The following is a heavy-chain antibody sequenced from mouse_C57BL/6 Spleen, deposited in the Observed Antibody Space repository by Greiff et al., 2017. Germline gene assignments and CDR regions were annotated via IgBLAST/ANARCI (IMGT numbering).Heavy chain of an antibody. CDR3: ARHPDSSGYDYFDY. CDR1: GYTFTDYN. J-gene: IGHJ2*01. D-gene: IGHD3-2*02. CDR2: INPNNGGT. V-gene: IGHV1-22*01. Sequence: VHVKQSGPELVKPGASVKMSCKASGYTFTDYNMHWVKQSHGKSLEWIGYINPNNGGTSYNQKFKGKATLTVNKSSSTAYMELRSLTSEDSAVYYCARHPDSSGYDYFDYWGQGTTLTVSS.